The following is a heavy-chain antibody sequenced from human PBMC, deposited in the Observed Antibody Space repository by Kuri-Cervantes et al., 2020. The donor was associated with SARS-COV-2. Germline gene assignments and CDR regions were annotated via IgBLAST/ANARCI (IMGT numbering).Heavy chain of an antibody. V-gene: IGHV5-51*01. CDR1: GYSFTSYW. J-gene: IGHJ6*02. D-gene: IGHD2-15*01. CDR3: ARLPPNCSGGSCYDGYYYYGMDV. Sequence: KVSCKGSGYSFTSYWIGWVRQMPGKGLEWMGIIYPGDSDTRYSPSFQGQVTISADKSISTAYLQWGSLKASDTAMYYCARLPPNCSGGSCYDGYYYYGMDVWGQGTTVTVSS. CDR2: IYPGDSDT.